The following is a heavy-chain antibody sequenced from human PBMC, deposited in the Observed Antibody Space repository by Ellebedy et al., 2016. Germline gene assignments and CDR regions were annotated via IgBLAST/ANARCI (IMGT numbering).Heavy chain of an antibody. Sequence: GESLKISCAASGFIFSDHYMDWVRQAPGKGLEWVGRIRKKTNSYTTEYAASVKGRFTVSRDDSMNSLYLQMNSLTAEDTAVYFCANSGYSYAWGYWGQGTLVTVSS. V-gene: IGHV3-72*01. J-gene: IGHJ4*02. D-gene: IGHD5-18*01. CDR2: IRKKTNSYTT. CDR1: GFIFSDHY. CDR3: ANSGYSYAWGY.